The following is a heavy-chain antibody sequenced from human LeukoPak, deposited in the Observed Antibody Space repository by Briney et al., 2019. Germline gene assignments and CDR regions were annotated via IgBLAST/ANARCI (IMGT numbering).Heavy chain of an antibody. V-gene: IGHV4-59*01. D-gene: IGHD4-23*01. CDR2: IYYSGST. J-gene: IGHJ6*03. CDR1: GGSISSYY. CDR3: ARVNPGTVVTPAHYYYYYYMDV. Sequence: SETLSLTCTVSGGSISSYYWSWIRQPPGKGLEWIGYIYYSGSTNYNPSLKSRVTISVDTSKNQFSLKLSSVTAADTAVYYCARVNPGTVVTPAHYYYYYYMDVWGKGTTVTISS.